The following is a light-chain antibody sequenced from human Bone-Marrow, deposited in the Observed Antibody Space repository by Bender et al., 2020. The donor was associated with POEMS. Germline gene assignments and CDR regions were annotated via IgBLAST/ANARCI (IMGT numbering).Light chain of an antibody. J-gene: IGLJ2*01. CDR3: CSYAGSYTWV. V-gene: IGLV2-11*01. CDR2: DVS. Sequence: SALTQPPSASGSPGQSVTISCTGTSSDVGGYTYVSWYQQHPGKAPKLIISDVSKRPSGVPDRFSGSKSGNTASLTISGLQAEDEADYNCCSYAGSYTWVFGGGTKLTVL. CDR1: SSDVGGYTY.